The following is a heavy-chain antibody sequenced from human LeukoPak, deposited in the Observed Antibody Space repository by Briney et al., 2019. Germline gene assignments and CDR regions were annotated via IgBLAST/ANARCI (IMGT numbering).Heavy chain of an antibody. J-gene: IGHJ4*02. CDR1: GFTFSSYS. CDR3: ARGVSRYSGYDLAY. Sequence: GGSLRLSCAASGFTFSSYSMNWVRQAPGKGLEWVSSISSSSSYIYYADSVKGRFTISRDNAKNSLYLQMNSLRAEDTAVYYCARGVSRYSGYDLAYWGQGTLDTVSS. CDR2: ISSSSSYI. D-gene: IGHD5-12*01. V-gene: IGHV3-21*01.